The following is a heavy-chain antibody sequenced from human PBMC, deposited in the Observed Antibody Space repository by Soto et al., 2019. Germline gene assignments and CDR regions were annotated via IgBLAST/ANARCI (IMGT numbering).Heavy chain of an antibody. D-gene: IGHD3-3*01. J-gene: IGHJ3*02. V-gene: IGHV1-18*01. CDR2: ISAYNGNT. CDR3: ARDKYYDFWSGYLKEDAFDI. Sequence: GASVKVSCKASGYTFTSYGISWVRQAPGQGLEWMGWISAYNGNTNYAQKLQGRVTMTTDTSTSTAYMELRSLRSDDTAVYYCARDKYYDFWSGYLKEDAFDIWGQGTMVTVSS. CDR1: GYTFTSYG.